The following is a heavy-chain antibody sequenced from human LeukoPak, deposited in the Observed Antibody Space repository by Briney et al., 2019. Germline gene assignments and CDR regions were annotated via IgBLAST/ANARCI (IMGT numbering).Heavy chain of an antibody. D-gene: IGHD1-1*01. V-gene: IGHV3-23*01. Sequence: GGSLRLSCAASAFTFSSHPMGWVRRAPGKGLEWVSSICSSIGCTYYADSVRGRFAISRDDSKITLYLQMNSLRAEDTAVYYCARISLAPSDNFDSWGQGTLVTVSS. J-gene: IGHJ4*02. CDR1: AFTFSSHP. CDR2: ICSSIGCT. CDR3: ARISLAPSDNFDS.